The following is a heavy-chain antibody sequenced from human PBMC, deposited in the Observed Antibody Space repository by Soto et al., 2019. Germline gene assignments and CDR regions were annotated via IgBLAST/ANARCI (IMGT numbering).Heavy chain of an antibody. CDR1: GFTFSDYY. D-gene: IGHD3-9*01. J-gene: IGHJ6*02. Sequence: GGSLRLSCAASGFTFSDYYMSRIRQAPGKGLEWVSYISSSGSTIYYADSVKGRFTISRDNAKNSLYLQMNSLRAEDTAVYCCAREALDILTGGDYYYGMDVWGQGTTVTVSS. CDR2: ISSSGSTI. CDR3: AREALDILTGGDYYYGMDV. V-gene: IGHV3-11*01.